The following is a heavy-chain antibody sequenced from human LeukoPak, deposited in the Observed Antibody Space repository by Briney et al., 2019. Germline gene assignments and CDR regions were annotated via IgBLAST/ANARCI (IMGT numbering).Heavy chain of an antibody. CDR3: ARGRTAVAGTLVDY. CDR2: INHSGST. J-gene: IGHJ4*02. CDR1: CGSFSGYY. V-gene: IGHV4-34*01. Sequence: SETLSLTCAVYCGSFSGYYWSWIRQPPGKGLEWIGEINHSGSTNYNPSLKSRVTISVDTSKNQFSLKLSSVTAADTAVYYCARGRTAVAGTLVDYWGQGTLVTVSS. D-gene: IGHD6-19*01.